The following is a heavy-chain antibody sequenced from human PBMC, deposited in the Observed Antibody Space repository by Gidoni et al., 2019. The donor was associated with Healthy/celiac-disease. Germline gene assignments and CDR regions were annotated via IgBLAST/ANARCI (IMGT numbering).Heavy chain of an antibody. J-gene: IGHJ4*02. CDR3: AKDVRGYSYGYHY. V-gene: IGHV3-23*01. Sequence: EVQLLEAGGGLVQPGGSLRLSCAASGFTFSSYAMSWVRQAPGKGLEWVSAISGSCGSTYYADSVKGRFTISRDNSKNTLYLQMNSLRAEDTAVYYCAKDVRGYSYGYHYWGQGTLVTVSS. CDR1: GFTFSSYA. D-gene: IGHD5-18*01. CDR2: ISGSCGST.